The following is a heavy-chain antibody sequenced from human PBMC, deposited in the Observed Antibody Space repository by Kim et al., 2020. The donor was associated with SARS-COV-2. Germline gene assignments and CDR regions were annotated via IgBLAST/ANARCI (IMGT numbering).Heavy chain of an antibody. CDR3: ARPPLSRSSYYYYGMDV. D-gene: IGHD6-13*01. V-gene: IGHV1-69*04. Sequence: SVKVSCKASGGTFSSYAISWVRQAPGQGLEWMGRIIPILGIANYAQKFQGRVTITADKSTSTAYMELSSLRSEDTAVYYCARPPLSRSSYYYYGMDVWGQGTTVTVSS. CDR2: IIPILGIA. CDR1: GGTFSSYA. J-gene: IGHJ6*02.